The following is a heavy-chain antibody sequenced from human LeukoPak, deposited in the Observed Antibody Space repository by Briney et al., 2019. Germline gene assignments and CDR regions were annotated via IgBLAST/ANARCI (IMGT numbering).Heavy chain of an antibody. CDR3: ARGTYCSSTSCYFDEYFQH. CDR1: GGTFSSYA. Sequence: SVKVSCKASGGTFSSYAISWVRQAPGQGLEWMGGIIPILGTANYAQKFQGRVTITTDESTSTAYMELSSLRSEDTAVYYCARGTYCSSTSCYFDEYFQHWGQGTLVTVSS. J-gene: IGHJ1*01. CDR2: IIPILGTA. V-gene: IGHV1-69*05. D-gene: IGHD2-2*01.